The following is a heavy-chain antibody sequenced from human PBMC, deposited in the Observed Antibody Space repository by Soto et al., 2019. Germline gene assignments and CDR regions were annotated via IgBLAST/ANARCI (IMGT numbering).Heavy chain of an antibody. D-gene: IGHD3-22*01. CDR3: VRYSYDTSGYDY. J-gene: IGHJ4*02. CDR2: IDWDDEDDDT. Sequence: SGPTLVNPTQTLTLTCTFSGFSLRSSGIYVSWIRQPPGKALEWLALIDWDDEDDDTYYNTSLKTRLTISKDTSQNQVVLTMANMDPVDTGTYYCVRYSYDTSGYDYWGQGILVTV. CDR1: GFSLRSSGIY. V-gene: IGHV2-70*01.